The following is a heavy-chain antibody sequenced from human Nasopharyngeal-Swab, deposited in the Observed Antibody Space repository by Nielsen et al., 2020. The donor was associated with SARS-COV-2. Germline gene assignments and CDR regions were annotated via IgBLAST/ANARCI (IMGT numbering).Heavy chain of an antibody. J-gene: IGHJ4*02. CDR3: TSHEYCRGYCKNGGFDS. V-gene: IGHV4-39*01. Sequence: SETLSLTCSVSAASIISSDHYWSWIRQPPGKGLEWIGSIYYSGTTSYNPSLKSRLTMSVDTSPNQFSLKVSSVTAADTAVYYCTSHEYCRGYCKNGGFDSWGQGTLVTVSS. CDR1: AASIISSDHY. CDR2: IYYSGTT. D-gene: IGHD2-21*02.